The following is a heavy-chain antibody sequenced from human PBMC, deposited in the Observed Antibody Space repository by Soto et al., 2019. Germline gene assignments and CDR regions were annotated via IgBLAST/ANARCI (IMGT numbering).Heavy chain of an antibody. Sequence: GGSLRLSCAGSGFNFSSFAMTWVRQAPGKGLERVSTISGSGGSRFYADSVKGRFTLTRDNSKDTVYLQMNSLRVEDTAFYYCAKEGTAEWIHYYYPTDVWGRGTPVTVSS. D-gene: IGHD5-18*01. J-gene: IGHJ6*02. V-gene: IGHV3-23*01. CDR3: AKEGTAEWIHYYYPTDV. CDR2: ISGSGGSR. CDR1: GFNFSSFA.